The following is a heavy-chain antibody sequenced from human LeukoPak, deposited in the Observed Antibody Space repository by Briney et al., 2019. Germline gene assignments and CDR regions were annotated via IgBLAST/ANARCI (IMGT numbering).Heavy chain of an antibody. Sequence: GASVKVSCKASGYTFTSYDINWVRQATGQGLEWVGWMNPNSGNTGYAQKFQGRVTITRNTSVSTDHMELSSLRSEDTAVYYCARVGHDYGEAFDIWGQGTMVTVSS. V-gene: IGHV1-8*03. J-gene: IGHJ3*02. CDR1: GYTFTSYD. CDR2: MNPNSGNT. CDR3: ARVGHDYGEAFDI. D-gene: IGHD4-17*01.